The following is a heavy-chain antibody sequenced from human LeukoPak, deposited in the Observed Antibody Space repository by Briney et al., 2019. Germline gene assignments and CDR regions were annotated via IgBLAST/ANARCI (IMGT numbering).Heavy chain of an antibody. CDR3: TRAAEYSDILTTYYNGAFDF. V-gene: IGHV3-49*03. CDR1: GFNFGDYG. CDR2: IRSEGYGGTA. Sequence: GGSLRLSCRGSGFNFGDYGMSWFRQAPGKGLEWVGFIRSEGYGGTAEYAASVKGRFTISRDDSKSIAYLQMNSLKTEDTAVYYCTRAAEYSDILTTYYNGAFDFWGQGTLVTVSS. J-gene: IGHJ4*02. D-gene: IGHD3-9*01.